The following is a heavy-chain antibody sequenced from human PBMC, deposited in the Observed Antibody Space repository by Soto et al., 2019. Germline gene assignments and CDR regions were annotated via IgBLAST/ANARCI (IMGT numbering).Heavy chain of an antibody. Sequence: ASVKVSCKASGGTFSSYAISWVRQAPGQGLEWMGGIIPILGIANYAQKFQGRVTITADKSTSTAYMELSSLRSEDTAVYYCAREIRGEYYYYGMDVWGQGTTVTVSS. V-gene: IGHV1-69*10. J-gene: IGHJ6*02. CDR1: GGTFSSYA. CDR3: AREIRGEYYYYGMDV. CDR2: IIPILGIA. D-gene: IGHD3-16*01.